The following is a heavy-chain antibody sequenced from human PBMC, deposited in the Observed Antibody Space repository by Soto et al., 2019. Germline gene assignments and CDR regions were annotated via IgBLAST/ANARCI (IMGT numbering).Heavy chain of an antibody. CDR2: IIPICGTA. Sequence: SVKVSCKASGGTFSSYAISWVRQAPGQGLEWMGGIIPICGTANYAQKFKGRVTLTADESTSTAYMELSSLRSEATAVYSCATHYDFWSGPNHYYYYGMDVWGQGTTVTVS. CDR3: ATHYDFWSGPNHYYYYGMDV. J-gene: IGHJ6*02. V-gene: IGHV1-69*13. CDR1: GGTFSSYA. D-gene: IGHD3-3*01.